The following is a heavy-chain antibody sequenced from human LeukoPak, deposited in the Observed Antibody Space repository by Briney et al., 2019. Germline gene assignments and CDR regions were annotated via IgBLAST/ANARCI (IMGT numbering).Heavy chain of an antibody. V-gene: IGHV1-69*13. J-gene: IGHJ4*02. CDR2: IIPIFGTA. CDR3: AREVQSGNSLYYFDY. D-gene: IGHD3-10*01. CDR1: GGTFSSYA. Sequence: SVKVSCKASGGTFSSYAISWVRQAPGQGLEWMGGIIPIFGTANYAQKFQGRVTITADESTSTAYMELSSLRSEGTAVYYCAREVQSGNSLYYFDYWGQGTLVTVSS.